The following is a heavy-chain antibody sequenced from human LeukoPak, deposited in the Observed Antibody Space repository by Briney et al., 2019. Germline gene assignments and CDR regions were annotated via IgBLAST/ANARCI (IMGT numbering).Heavy chain of an antibody. CDR1: GFTFSSYS. CDR3: ARAVSVSSYYFDC. D-gene: IGHD5/OR15-5a*01. J-gene: IGHJ4*02. Sequence: GGSLRLSCAASGFTFSSYSMNWVRQAPGKGLEWISYIRSTSSTTYYADSVKGRFTISRDNAKNSLYLQMNSLRAEDTAVYYCARAVSVSSYYFDCWGQGTLVTVSS. CDR2: IRSTSSTT. V-gene: IGHV3-48*04.